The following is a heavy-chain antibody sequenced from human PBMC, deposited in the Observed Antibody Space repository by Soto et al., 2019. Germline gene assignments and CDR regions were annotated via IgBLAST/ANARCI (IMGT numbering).Heavy chain of an antibody. D-gene: IGHD2-15*01. CDR2: IIPIFGTA. J-gene: IGHJ5*02. CDR3: ARHLVVVAATANWFDP. V-gene: IGHV1-69*13. Sequence: SVKVSCKASGGTFSSYAISWVRQAPGQGLEWMGGIIPIFGTANYAQKFQGRVTITADESTSTAYMELSSLRSEDTAVYYCARHLVVVAATANWFDPWGQGTLVTVYS. CDR1: GGTFSSYA.